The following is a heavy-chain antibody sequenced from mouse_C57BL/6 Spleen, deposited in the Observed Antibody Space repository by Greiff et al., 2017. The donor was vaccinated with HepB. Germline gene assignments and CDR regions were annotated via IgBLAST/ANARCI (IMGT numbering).Heavy chain of an antibody. CDR2: ISDGGSYT. CDR1: GFTFSSYA. D-gene: IGHD2-2*01. CDR3: AREGGYGYDAWFAY. V-gene: IGHV5-4*01. Sequence: EVQRVESGGGLVKPGGSLKLSCAASGFTFSSYAMSWVRQTPEKRLEWVATISDGGSYTYYPDNVKGRFTISRDNAKNNLYLQMSHLKSEDTAMYYCAREGGYGYDAWFAYWGQGTLVTVSA. J-gene: IGHJ3*01.